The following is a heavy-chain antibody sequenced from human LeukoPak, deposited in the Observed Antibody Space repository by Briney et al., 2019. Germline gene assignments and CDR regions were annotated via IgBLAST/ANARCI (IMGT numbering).Heavy chain of an antibody. Sequence: GGSLRLSCTASGFTFSSYAMSWVRQAPGKGLEWVSAVSGSGGSTYYADSVKGRFTISRDNSKNTLYLQMNSLRAEDTAVYYCARVVAYFDYWGQGTLVTVSS. CDR1: GFTFSSYA. CDR2: VSGSGGST. J-gene: IGHJ4*02. D-gene: IGHD5-12*01. CDR3: ARVVAYFDY. V-gene: IGHV3-23*01.